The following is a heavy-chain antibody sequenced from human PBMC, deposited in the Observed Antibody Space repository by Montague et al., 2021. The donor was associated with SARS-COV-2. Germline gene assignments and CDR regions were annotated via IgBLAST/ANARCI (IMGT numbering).Heavy chain of an antibody. V-gene: IGHV4-34*01. J-gene: IGHJ4*02. CDR2: INHSGTT. D-gene: IGHD4-23*01. CDR3: ARWDPQTLTLIGLRGKSASDY. Sequence: SETLSLTCAVYGGSFSGYYWTWIRQSPGKGLEWIAEINHSGTTNYNFNPPLRSQVTISVDTSKSQFSLKLTSVTAADTGVYYCARWDPQTLTLIGLRGKSASDYWGQGTLVTVSS. CDR1: GGSFSGYY.